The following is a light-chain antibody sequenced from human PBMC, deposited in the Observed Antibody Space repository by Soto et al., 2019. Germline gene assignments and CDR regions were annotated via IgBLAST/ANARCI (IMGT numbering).Light chain of an antibody. CDR1: SSDVGTYDF. CDR3: CSYAGSHTPWV. CDR2: DVS. V-gene: IGLV2-11*01. J-gene: IGLJ3*02. Sequence: QSALTQPRSVSGSPGQSVTISCTGTSSDVGTYDFVSWYQQHPGKAPRLMIFDVSERPSGVPDRFSGSKSGNTASLTISGLQAEDEADYYCCSYAGSHTPWVFGGGTKLTVL.